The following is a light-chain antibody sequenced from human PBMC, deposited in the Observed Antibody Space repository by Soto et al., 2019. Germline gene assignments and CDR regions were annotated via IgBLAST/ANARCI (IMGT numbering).Light chain of an antibody. Sequence: QSVLTQPRSVSGSPGQSVTISCTGTSSDVGAYNYVSWYQQHPGKAPKFMIYDVSKRPSGVPDRFSGSKSGNTASLTISGLQAEDEADYYCYSYAGTYKGVFGTGTKVTVL. CDR1: SSDVGAYNY. J-gene: IGLJ1*01. CDR3: YSYAGTYKGV. V-gene: IGLV2-11*01. CDR2: DVS.